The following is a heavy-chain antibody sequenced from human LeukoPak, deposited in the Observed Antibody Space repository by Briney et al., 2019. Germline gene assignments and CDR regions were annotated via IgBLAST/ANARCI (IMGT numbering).Heavy chain of an antibody. V-gene: IGHV1-69*04. J-gene: IGHJ4*02. D-gene: IGHD2-15*01. CDR2: IIPILGIA. CDR3: ARDLIRLVVAATDRYFVY. CDR1: GGTFSSYA. Sequence: SVKVSCKASGGTFSSYAISWVRQAPGQGLEWMGRIIPILGIANDAQKFQGRVTITADKSTSTAYMELSSLRSEDTAVYYCARDLIRLVVAATDRYFVYWGQGTLVTVSS.